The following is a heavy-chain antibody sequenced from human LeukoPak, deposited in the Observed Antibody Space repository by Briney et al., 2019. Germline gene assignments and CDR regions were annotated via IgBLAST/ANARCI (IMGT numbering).Heavy chain of an antibody. CDR3: ATAMMGQTYDSSRYYYEN. Sequence: GASVKVSCKVSGYTLTELSMHWVRQSPGKGLEWMGGFDPEDGETIYAQKFQGRVTMTEDTLTDTAHMELSSLRSEDTAVYYCATAMMGQTYDSSRYYYENWGQGTLVTVSS. CDR2: FDPEDGET. CDR1: GYTLTELS. D-gene: IGHD3-22*01. V-gene: IGHV1-24*01. J-gene: IGHJ4*02.